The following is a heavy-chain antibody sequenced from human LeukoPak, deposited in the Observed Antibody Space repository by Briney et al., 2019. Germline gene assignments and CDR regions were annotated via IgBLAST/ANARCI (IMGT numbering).Heavy chain of an antibody. CDR3: AANSYYYYGMDV. V-gene: IGHV3-9*01. CDR1: GFTFDDYA. D-gene: IGHD2/OR15-2a*01. Sequence: GGSLRLSCAASGFTFDDYAMHWVRQAPGKGLEWVSGISWNSGSIGYADSVKGRFTISRDNAKNSLYLQMNSLRAEDTALYYCAANSYYYYGMDVWGQGTTATVSS. J-gene: IGHJ6*02. CDR2: ISWNSGSI.